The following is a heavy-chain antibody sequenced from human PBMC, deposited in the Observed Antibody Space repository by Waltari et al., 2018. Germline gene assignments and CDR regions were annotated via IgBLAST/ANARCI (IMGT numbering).Heavy chain of an antibody. CDR1: GGSISSSNW. J-gene: IGHJ3*02. CDR2: IYYSGST. CDR3: ERHFLSIAARPSAFDI. Sequence: QVQLQESGPGLVKPSGTLSLTCAVSGGSISSSNWWSWVRQPPGKGLEWIGSIYYSGSTYYNPSLKSRVTISVDTSKNHFSLKLSSVTAADTAVYYCERHFLSIAARPSAFDIWGQGTMVTVSS. V-gene: IGHV4-4*02. D-gene: IGHD6-6*01.